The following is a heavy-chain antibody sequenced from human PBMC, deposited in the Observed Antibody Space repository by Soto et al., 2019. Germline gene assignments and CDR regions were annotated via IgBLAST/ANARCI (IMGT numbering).Heavy chain of an antibody. J-gene: IGHJ4*02. D-gene: IGHD2-15*01. Sequence: GGSLRLSCAAPGFTFNSFAMTWVRQAPGKGLEWVSLITGGGGRTYYADSVKGRFTASRDNSKNTVYLQMNSLRAEDTAIYYCAKDSRKNNWTPDFWGQGTLVTVSS. CDR1: GFTFNSFA. CDR3: AKDSRKNNWTPDF. V-gene: IGHV3-23*01. CDR2: ITGGGGRT.